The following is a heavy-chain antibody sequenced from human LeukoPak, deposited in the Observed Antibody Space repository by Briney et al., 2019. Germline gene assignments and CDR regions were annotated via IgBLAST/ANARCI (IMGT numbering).Heavy chain of an antibody. CDR1: GDSVSSNSAA. CDR2: TYYRSKWYN. J-gene: IGHJ6*02. Sequence: SQTLSLTCAISGDSVSSNSAAWNWIRQSPSRGLEWLGRTYYRSKWYNDYAVSVKSRITITPDTSKNQFSLQLNSVTPEDTAVYYCAREGGYSYARLRDGMDVWGQGTTVTVSS. V-gene: IGHV6-1*01. CDR3: AREGGYSYARLRDGMDV. D-gene: IGHD5-18*01.